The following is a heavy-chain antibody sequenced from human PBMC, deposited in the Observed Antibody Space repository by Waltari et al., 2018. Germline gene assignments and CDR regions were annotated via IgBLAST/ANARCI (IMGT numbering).Heavy chain of an antibody. V-gene: IGHV1-69*01. CDR2: TIQSCGTA. J-gene: IGHJ6*03. CDR1: GGTFSSYA. Sequence: QVQLVQSGAEVKKPGSSVKVSCKASGGTFSSYAISSVRQAPGQGLEWMGGTIQSCGTANYAQKVQGRGTITADESTSTAYMELSSLRSEDTALYYCAREAPDHYYYYMDVWGKGTTVTVSS. CDR3: AREAPDHYYYYMDV.